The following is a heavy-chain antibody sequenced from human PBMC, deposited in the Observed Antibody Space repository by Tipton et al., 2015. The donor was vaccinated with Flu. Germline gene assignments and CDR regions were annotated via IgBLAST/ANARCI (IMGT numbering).Heavy chain of an antibody. CDR1: GFTFSSYS. V-gene: IGHV3-48*01. D-gene: IGHD3-3*01. Sequence: GSLRLSCAASGFTFSSYSMNWVRQAPGKGLEWVSYISSSSSTIYYADSVKGRFTISRDNAKNSLYLQMNSLRAEDTAVYYCARNGYYDFWSGYYSVDAFDIWGQGTMVTVSS. CDR3: ARNGYYDFWSGYYSVDAFDI. J-gene: IGHJ3*02. CDR2: ISSSSSTI.